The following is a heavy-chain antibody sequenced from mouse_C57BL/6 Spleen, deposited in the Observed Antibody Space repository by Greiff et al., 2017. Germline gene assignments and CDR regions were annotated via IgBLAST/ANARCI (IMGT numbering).Heavy chain of an antibody. V-gene: IGHV1-82*01. J-gene: IGHJ4*01. D-gene: IGHD2-10*02. Sequence: VQLQQSGPELVKPGASVKISCKASGYAFSSYWMNWVKQRPGKGLEWIGRIYPGDGDTNYNGKFKGKATLTADKSSSTAYMQLSSLTSEDSAVYFCARNPSNYYAMDYWGQGTSVTVSS. CDR1: GYAFSSYW. CDR2: IYPGDGDT. CDR3: ARNPSNYYAMDY.